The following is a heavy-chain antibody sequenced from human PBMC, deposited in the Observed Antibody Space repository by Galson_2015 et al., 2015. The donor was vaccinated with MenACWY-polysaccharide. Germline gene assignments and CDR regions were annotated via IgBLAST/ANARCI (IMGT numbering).Heavy chain of an antibody. CDR2: ISWNSDII. CDR1: GFTFVDYA. CDR3: AKGYSYSKSPVDH. Sequence: SLRLFCAASGFTFVDYAMQWVRHAPGKGLEWVSGISWNSDIIGYADSVKGRFTISRDSAKNSLYLQMNSLRPEDTALYYCAKGYSYSKSPVDHWGQGTLVTVSS. J-gene: IGHJ4*02. D-gene: IGHD2-15*01. V-gene: IGHV3-9*01.